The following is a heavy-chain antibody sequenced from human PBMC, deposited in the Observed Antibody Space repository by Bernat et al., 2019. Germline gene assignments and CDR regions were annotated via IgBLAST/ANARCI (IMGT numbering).Heavy chain of an antibody. CDR2: IKSKTDGGTT. D-gene: IGHD6-13*01. Sequence: EVQLVESGGGLVKPGGSLRLSCAASGFTFSNAWMSWVRQAPGKGLEWVGRIKSKTDGGTTDYAAPVKGRFTISRDDSKNTLYLQMNSLKTEDTAVYYCTTEQQLVRWPYYYYYMDVWGKGTTVTVSS. CDR1: GFTFSNAW. V-gene: IGHV3-15*01. J-gene: IGHJ6*03. CDR3: TTEQQLVRWPYYYYYMDV.